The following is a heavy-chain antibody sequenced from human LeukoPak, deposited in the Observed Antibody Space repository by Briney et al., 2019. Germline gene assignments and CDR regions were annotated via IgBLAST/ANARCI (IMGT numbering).Heavy chain of an antibody. CDR3: ARDDEPHYYDSSGYPE. D-gene: IGHD3-22*01. J-gene: IGHJ4*02. CDR2: ISYDGSNK. V-gene: IGHV3-30-3*01. CDR1: GFTFSSYA. Sequence: PGGSLRLSCAASGFTFSSYAMHWVRQAPGKGLEWVAVISYDGSNKYYADSVKGRFTISRDNSKNTLYLQMNSLRAEDTAVYYCARDDEPHYYDSSGYPEWGQGTLVTVSS.